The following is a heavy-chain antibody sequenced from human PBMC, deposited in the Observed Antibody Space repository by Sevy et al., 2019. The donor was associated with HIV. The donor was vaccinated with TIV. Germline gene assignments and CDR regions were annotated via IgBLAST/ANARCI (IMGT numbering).Heavy chain of an antibody. D-gene: IGHD1-1*01. CDR3: VRGARGTLPSYYYYGMDV. CDR2: IYPGDSDT. Sequence: GESLKISCKGSGYTFTDYWIVWVRQMPGKGLEWMGIIYPGDSDTTYSPSLQGQVTISADKSISTTYLQWSSLKASDTAMYYCVRGARGTLPSYYYYGMDVWGLGTTVTVSS. CDR1: GYTFTDYW. J-gene: IGHJ6*02. V-gene: IGHV5-51*01.